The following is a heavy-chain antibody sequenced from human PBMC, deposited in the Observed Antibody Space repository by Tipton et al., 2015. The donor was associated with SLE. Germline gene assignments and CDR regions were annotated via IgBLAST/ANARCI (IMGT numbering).Heavy chain of an antibody. V-gene: IGHV4-4*07. CDR3: ARDSGVTDSFPFDY. Sequence: TLSLTCTVSGGSISGYYWSWVRQPAGKGLEWIGRIYRSGSTDYNTSLKSRVTMSVDTSRNRFSLKLTSMTAADTAVYYCARDSGVTDSFPFDYWGQGTLVTVSS. J-gene: IGHJ4*02. CDR1: GGSISGYY. CDR2: IYRSGST. D-gene: IGHD3-22*01.